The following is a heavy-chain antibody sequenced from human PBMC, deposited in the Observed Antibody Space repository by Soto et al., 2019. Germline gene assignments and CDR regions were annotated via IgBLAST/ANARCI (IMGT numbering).Heavy chain of an antibody. V-gene: IGHV1-18*04. CDR1: GYTFTSYG. CDR2: ISSFNGNT. D-gene: IGHD2-2*01. J-gene: IGHJ5*02. Sequence: ASVKVSCKASGYTFTSYGISWERQAPGQGLEWMGWISSFNGNTNYAQKVQGRVTLTTDTSTSTTYMELRSLRSDDTAVYYCARGPRSCSTTTCFSGVTWFDPCRQVPLVTASS. CDR3: ARGPRSCSTTTCFSGVTWFDP.